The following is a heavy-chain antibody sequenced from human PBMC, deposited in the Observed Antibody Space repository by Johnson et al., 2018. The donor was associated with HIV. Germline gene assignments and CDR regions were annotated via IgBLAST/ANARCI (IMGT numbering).Heavy chain of an antibody. CDR3: TTDLIVVIPIGAFDV. CDR1: GFTFDDYA. V-gene: IGHV3-23*04. Sequence: VQLVESGGGLVQPWGSLRLSCAASGFTFDDYAMHWVRQAPGKGLEWVSAISGSGGSTYYADSVKGRFTISREDSKNTVYLQMNGLKIEDTAVYYCTTDLIVVIPIGAFDVWGQGTMVTVS. D-gene: IGHD3-16*01. J-gene: IGHJ3*01. CDR2: ISGSGGST.